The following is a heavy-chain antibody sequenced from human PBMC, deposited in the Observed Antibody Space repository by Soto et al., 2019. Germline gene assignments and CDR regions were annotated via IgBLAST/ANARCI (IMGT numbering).Heavy chain of an antibody. CDR1: GGSISSGGYY. J-gene: IGHJ6*02. CDR3: ARQFSFYGMDV. Sequence: PSETLSLTCTVSGGSISSGGYYWSWIRQHPGKGLEWIGYIYYSGSTYYNPSLKSRVTISVVTSKNQFSLKLSSVTAADTAVYYCARQFSFYGMDVWGQGTTVTVSS. V-gene: IGHV4-31*03. CDR2: IYYSGST.